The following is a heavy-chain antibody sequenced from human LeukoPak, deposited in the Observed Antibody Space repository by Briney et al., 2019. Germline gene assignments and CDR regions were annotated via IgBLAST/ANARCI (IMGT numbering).Heavy chain of an antibody. V-gene: IGHV1-46*01. D-gene: IGHD3-10*01. CDR1: GYTFTSYY. Sequence: GASVKVPCKASGYTFTSYYMHWVRQAPGQGLEWMGIINPSASSTIYAQKFQGRVTMTRDTSTSTVYMELSSLRFEDTAVYYCARDLGTYGSGRLPDYWGQGTLVTVSS. J-gene: IGHJ4*02. CDR2: INPSASST. CDR3: ARDLGTYGSGRLPDY.